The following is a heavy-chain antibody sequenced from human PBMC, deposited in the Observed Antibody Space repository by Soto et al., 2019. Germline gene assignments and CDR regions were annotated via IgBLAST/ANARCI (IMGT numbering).Heavy chain of an antibody. CDR3: ARMGLLGVVIINYDARDV. Sequence: SSETLSLTCAVYGGSFSGYYWSWIRQPPGKGLEWIGEINHSGSTNYNPSLKSRVTISVDTSKNQFSLKLSSVTAADTAVYYCARMGLLGVVIINYDARDVWGQGTPVTVSS. J-gene: IGHJ6*02. V-gene: IGHV4-34*01. D-gene: IGHD3-3*01. CDR2: INHSGST. CDR1: GGSFSGYY.